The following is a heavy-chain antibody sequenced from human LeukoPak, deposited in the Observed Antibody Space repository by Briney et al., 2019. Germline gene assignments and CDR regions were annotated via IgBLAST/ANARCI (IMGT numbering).Heavy chain of an antibody. V-gene: IGHV3-23*01. J-gene: IGHJ4*02. Sequence: GGSLRLSCAASGFTFTSYAMSWVRQAPGKGLEWVSAISGSAGSRYYADSVKGRFTISRVNSKNTLYLQMNSLRAEDTAVYYCAKDRDIQLWLLFDYWGQGTLVTVSS. CDR1: GFTFTSYA. CDR2: ISGSAGSR. D-gene: IGHD5-18*01. CDR3: AKDRDIQLWLLFDY.